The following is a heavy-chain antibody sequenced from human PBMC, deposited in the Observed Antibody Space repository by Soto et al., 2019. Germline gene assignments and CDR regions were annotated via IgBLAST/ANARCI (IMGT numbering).Heavy chain of an antibody. CDR1: GFTFGNAW. CDR3: TTVHFEVLTCSFDY. V-gene: IGHV3-15*07. Sequence: EVHLVESGGGLVKPGGSLRLSCAASGFTFGNAWMNWFRQAPGKGLEWVGRIKSKIHGGTTDYAALVRGRFTISRDDATNTLCLQINSLKTADAAVYYCTTVHFEVLTCSFDYWGQGTLVNVSS. J-gene: IGHJ4*02. CDR2: IKSKIHGGTT. D-gene: IGHD3-9*01.